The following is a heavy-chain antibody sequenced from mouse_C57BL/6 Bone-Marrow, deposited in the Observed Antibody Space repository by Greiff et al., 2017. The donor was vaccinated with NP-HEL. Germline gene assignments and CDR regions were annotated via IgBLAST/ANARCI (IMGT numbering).Heavy chain of an antibody. Sequence: QVHVKQSGAELVKPGASVKISCKASGYAFSSYWMNWVKQRPGKGLEWIGQIYPGDGDTNYNGKFKGKATLTADKSSSTAYMQLSSLTSEDSAVYFCARSRYYGSGPHFDYWGQGTTLTVSS. V-gene: IGHV1-80*01. CDR2: IYPGDGDT. CDR1: GYAFSSYW. J-gene: IGHJ2*01. D-gene: IGHD1-1*01. CDR3: ARSRYYGSGPHFDY.